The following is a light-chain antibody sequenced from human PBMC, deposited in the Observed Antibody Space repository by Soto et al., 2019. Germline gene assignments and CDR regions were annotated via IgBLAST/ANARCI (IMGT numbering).Light chain of an antibody. J-gene: IGKJ4*01. V-gene: IGKV1-5*03. Sequence: DIQMTQSPSTLSGSVGDRVTITCRASQTISSWLAWYQQKPGKAPKLLIYKASTLKSGVPSRFSGSGSGTDFTLTISSLEPEDFAVYYCQQRNRWPPVTFCGGTNVDNK. CDR3: QQRNRWPPVT. CDR1: QTISSW. CDR2: KAS.